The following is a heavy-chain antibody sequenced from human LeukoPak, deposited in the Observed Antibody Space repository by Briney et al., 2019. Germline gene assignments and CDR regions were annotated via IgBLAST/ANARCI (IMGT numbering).Heavy chain of an antibody. CDR2: LNSDGSST. Sequence: VGSLRLSCAASGFTFSNYWMHWVRQAPGKGLVWVSRLNSDGSSTSYADSVKGRFTISRDNAKNTLYLQMNSLRAEDTAVYYCARDYYYYMDVWGKGTTVTVSS. CDR3: ARDYYYYMDV. J-gene: IGHJ6*03. CDR1: GFTFSNYW. V-gene: IGHV3-74*01.